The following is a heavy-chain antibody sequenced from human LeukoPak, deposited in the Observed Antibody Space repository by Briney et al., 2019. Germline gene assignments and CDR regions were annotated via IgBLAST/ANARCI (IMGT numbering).Heavy chain of an antibody. J-gene: IGHJ4*02. Sequence: GASVKVSCKASGYTFTGFYMHWVRQAPGQGFEWMGWINPNTGGTDYAQKFQGRVTMTRDTSINTAYMELSGLTSDDKAVYYCASYPRYSSSPPFDYWGQGTLVTVSS. V-gene: IGHV1-2*02. CDR1: GYTFTGFY. CDR2: INPNTGGT. D-gene: IGHD6-6*01. CDR3: ASYPRYSSSPPFDY.